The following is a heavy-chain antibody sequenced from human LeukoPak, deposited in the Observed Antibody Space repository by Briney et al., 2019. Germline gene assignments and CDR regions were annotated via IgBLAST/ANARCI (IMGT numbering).Heavy chain of an antibody. Sequence: ASVTVSCKASGYTFTTYGINWVRQAPGQGLEWMGWISAYNGNTNYAQNLQGRVTMTTDASTNTAYMELRSLRSGDTAVYYCARDSDYGDYEYWGQGTLVTVSS. CDR2: ISAYNGNT. D-gene: IGHD4-17*01. CDR1: GYTFTTYG. CDR3: ARDSDYGDYEY. J-gene: IGHJ4*02. V-gene: IGHV1-18*01.